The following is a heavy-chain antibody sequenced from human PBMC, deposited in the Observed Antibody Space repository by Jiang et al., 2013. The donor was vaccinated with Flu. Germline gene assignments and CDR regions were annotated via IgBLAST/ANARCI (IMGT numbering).Heavy chain of an antibody. Sequence: KPTQTLTLTCTFSGFSLSTRGVSVGWIRQPPGKALEWVALIYWDDDKRYSPSLRSRLTITKDTSKNQVVLTMTNMDPVDTATYYCAHGIALIISPWPVWFNPWGQGTLVTVSS. J-gene: IGHJ5*02. CDR3: AHGIALIISPWPVWFNP. V-gene: IGHV2-5*02. CDR2: IYWDDDK. D-gene: IGHD3-22*01. CDR1: GFSLSTRGVS.